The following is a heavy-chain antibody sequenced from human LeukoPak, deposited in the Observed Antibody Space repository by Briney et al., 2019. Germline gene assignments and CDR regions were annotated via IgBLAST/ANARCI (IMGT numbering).Heavy chain of an antibody. CDR3: ARHGGTRVTLVEVYYFDY. Sequence: ASETLSLTCSVSGGSITSSSYYWAWIRQPPEKGLEWIGSIYYTGGTYYSPSLKSRVTISVDTSKNQFSLKLSSVTAADTAVYYCARHGGTRVTLVEVYYFDYWGQGTLVTVSS. J-gene: IGHJ4*02. V-gene: IGHV4-39*01. CDR2: IYYTGGT. D-gene: IGHD4-11*01. CDR1: GGSITSSSYY.